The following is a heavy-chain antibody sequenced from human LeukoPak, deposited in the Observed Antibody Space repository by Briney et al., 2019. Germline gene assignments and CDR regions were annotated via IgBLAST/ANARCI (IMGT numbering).Heavy chain of an antibody. J-gene: IGHJ2*01. CDR3: ARSPRWFFDL. CDR1: GYSISSGYL. V-gene: IGHV4-38-2*01. CDR2: IYHVGNT. Sequence: PSETLSLTCAVSGYSISSGYLWGWIRQPPGQGLEWIGSIYHVGNTYQNPSLKSRVTISRDTSKNQFSLKLTSVTTADTAVYYCARSPRWFFDLWGRGTLVTVSS.